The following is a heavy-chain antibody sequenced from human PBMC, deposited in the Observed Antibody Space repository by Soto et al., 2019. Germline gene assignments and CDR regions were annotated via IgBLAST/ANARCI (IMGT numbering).Heavy chain of an antibody. CDR3: ARGVTMVRGVRLFYFAS. J-gene: IGHJ4*02. D-gene: IGHD3-10*01. Sequence: QVQLQESGPGLVKPSQTLSLTCTVSGGSISSGGYYWSWIRQHPGKGLEWIGYMYYSGSTYYNPSQQRQFTRSVNTSKKKSTLKVNLVPAADTAVDYCARGVTMVRGVRLFYFASWAQGTLVTVPS. CDR1: GGSISSGGYY. CDR2: MYYSGST. V-gene: IGHV4-31*01.